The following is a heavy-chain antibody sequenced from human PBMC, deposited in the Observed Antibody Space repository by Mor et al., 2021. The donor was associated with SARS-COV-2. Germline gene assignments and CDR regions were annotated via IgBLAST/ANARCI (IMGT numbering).Heavy chain of an antibody. V-gene: IGHV3-33*01. Sequence: WVAVIWFDRSHKNFADSVKGRFTISRDNSKNTLYLQMNSLRAEDTAVYYCARMAYYDSSGLTDYYYYMDVWGKGTTVTVSS. J-gene: IGHJ6*03. CDR2: IWFDRSHK. CDR3: ARMAYYDSSGLTDYYYYMDV. D-gene: IGHD3-22*01.